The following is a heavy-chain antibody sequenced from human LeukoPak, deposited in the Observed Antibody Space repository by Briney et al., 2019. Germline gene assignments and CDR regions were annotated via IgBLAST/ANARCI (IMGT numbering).Heavy chain of an antibody. Sequence: GGSLRLSCAASGFTVSSNYMSWVRQAPGKGLEWVSVIYSGGSTYYADSVKGRFTISRDNSKNTLYLQMNSLRAEDTAVYYCARDGTYYDILTEDYYYYGMDVWGQRTTVTASS. D-gene: IGHD3-9*01. CDR2: IYSGGST. V-gene: IGHV3-53*01. CDR1: GFTVSSNY. CDR3: ARDGTYYDILTEDYYYYGMDV. J-gene: IGHJ6*02.